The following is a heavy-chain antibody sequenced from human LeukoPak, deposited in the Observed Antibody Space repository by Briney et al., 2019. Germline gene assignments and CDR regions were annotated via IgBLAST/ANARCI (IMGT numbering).Heavy chain of an antibody. J-gene: IGHJ5*02. CDR3: AREGDILTGGNWFDP. Sequence: SETLSLTCTVSGGSISSSSYYWGWIRQPPGKGLEWIGSIYYSGSTYYNPSLKSRVTISVDTFKNQFSLKLSSVTAADTAVYYCAREGDILTGGNWFDPWGQGTLVTVSS. CDR2: IYYSGST. V-gene: IGHV4-39*07. D-gene: IGHD3-9*01. CDR1: GGSISSSSYY.